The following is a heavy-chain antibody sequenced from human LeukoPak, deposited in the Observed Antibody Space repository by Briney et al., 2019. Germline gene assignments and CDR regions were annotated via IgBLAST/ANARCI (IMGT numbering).Heavy chain of an antibody. V-gene: IGHV1-69*13. J-gene: IGHJ6*02. CDR2: IIPIFGTA. CDR1: GGTFSSYA. CDR3: ARVVVVPAAMLEYYGMDV. Sequence: GASVKVSCKASGGTFSSYAISWVRQAPGQGLEWMGGIIPIFGTANYAQKLQGRVTITADESTSTAYMELSSLRSEDTAVYYCARVVVVPAAMLEYYGMDVWGQGTTVTVSS. D-gene: IGHD2-2*01.